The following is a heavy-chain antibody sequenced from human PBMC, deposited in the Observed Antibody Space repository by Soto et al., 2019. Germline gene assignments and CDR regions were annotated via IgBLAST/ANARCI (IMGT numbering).Heavy chain of an antibody. CDR3: AKDTGIQLWLSYIDS. J-gene: IGHJ4*02. D-gene: IGHD5-18*01. CDR2: ISGSGAST. Sequence: GGSLRLSCAASGFTFSSYAMSWVRQAPGKGLEWVSTISGSGASTYYADSVKGRFTISRDSSENTLYLQINSLRAEDTAVYYCAKDTGIQLWLSYIDSWGQGTLVTVSS. CDR1: GFTFSSYA. V-gene: IGHV3-23*01.